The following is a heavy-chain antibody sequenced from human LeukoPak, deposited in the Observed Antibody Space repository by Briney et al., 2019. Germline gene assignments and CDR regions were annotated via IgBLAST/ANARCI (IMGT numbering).Heavy chain of an antibody. J-gene: IGHJ6*03. CDR1: GFTFSSYA. D-gene: IGHD3-3*01. V-gene: IGHV3-23*01. Sequence: PGGSLRLSCAASGFTFSSYAMSWVRQAPGKGLEWVSAISGSGGSTYYADSVKGRFTISRDNSKNTLYLQMNSLRAEDTAVYYCAKARSGYYQRTYYYYYMDVWGRGTTVTVSS. CDR3: AKARSGYYQRTYYYYYMDV. CDR2: ISGSGGST.